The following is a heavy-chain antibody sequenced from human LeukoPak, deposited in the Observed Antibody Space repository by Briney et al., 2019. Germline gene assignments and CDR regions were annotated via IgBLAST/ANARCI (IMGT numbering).Heavy chain of an antibody. V-gene: IGHV3-11*01. J-gene: IGHJ4*02. Sequence: GGSLRLSCAASGFTFCDYYMSWIRQAPGKGLEWVSYISSSGSTIYYADSVKGRFTISRDNAKNSLYLQMNSLRAEDTAVYYCARESPYSSSWYIDYWGQGTLVTVSS. CDR1: GFTFCDYY. CDR3: ARESPYSSSWYIDY. CDR2: ISSSGSTI. D-gene: IGHD6-13*01.